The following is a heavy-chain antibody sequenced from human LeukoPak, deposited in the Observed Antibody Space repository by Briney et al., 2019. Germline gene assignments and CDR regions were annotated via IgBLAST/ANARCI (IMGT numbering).Heavy chain of an antibody. J-gene: IGHJ4*02. CDR3: AKDISGSGKYYFDY. CDR2: IRYDGTNK. Sequence: PGGSLRLSCAASGFTFNTYGMHWVRQAPGKGLEWVAFIRYDGTNKFYADSVKGRFTISRDNAKNSLYLQMNSLRAEDTALYYCAKDISGSGKYYFDYWGQGTLVTVSS. D-gene: IGHD3-10*01. CDR1: GFTFNTYG. V-gene: IGHV3-30*02.